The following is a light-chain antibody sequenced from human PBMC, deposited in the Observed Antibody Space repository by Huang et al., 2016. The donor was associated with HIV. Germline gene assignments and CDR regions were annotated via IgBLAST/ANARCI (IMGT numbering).Light chain of an antibody. J-gene: IGKJ1*01. V-gene: IGKV3-15*01. CDR1: QTVSSN. CDR3: QQYNNWPPWT. CDR2: SAS. Sequence: EVVMTQSPATLSVSPGERATLSCRASQTVSSNLAWYQQKPGQATRLLIYSASTRATGTPARFSGSGSGTECTLTITSLQSEDFAVYYCQQYNNWPPWTFGQGTKVEIK.